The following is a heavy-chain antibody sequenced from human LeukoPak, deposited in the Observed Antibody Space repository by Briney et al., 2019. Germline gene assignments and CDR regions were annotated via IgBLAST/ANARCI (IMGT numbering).Heavy chain of an antibody. D-gene: IGHD1-1*01. Sequence: GGSLRLSCAASGFTFSSYAISWVRQAPGQGLEWMGRIIPILGIANYAQKFQGRVTITADKSTSTAYMELSSLRSEDTAVYYCARDSIYSWNDYWGQGTLVTVSS. CDR3: ARDSIYSWNDY. J-gene: IGHJ4*02. CDR2: IIPILGIA. V-gene: IGHV1-69*04. CDR1: GFTFSSYA.